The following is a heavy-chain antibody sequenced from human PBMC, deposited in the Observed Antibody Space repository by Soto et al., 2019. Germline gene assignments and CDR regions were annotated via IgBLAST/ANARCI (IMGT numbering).Heavy chain of an antibody. CDR3: ARDPIAAAGDYYFDY. J-gene: IGHJ4*02. D-gene: IGHD6-13*01. V-gene: IGHV1-46*01. CDR1: GYTFTSYY. Sequence: ASVKVSCKASGYTFTSYYMHWVRQAPGQGLEWMGIINPSGGSTSYAQKFQGRVTMTRDTSTSTVYMELSSLRSEDTAVYYCARDPIAAAGDYYFDYWGQGTLVTVSS. CDR2: INPSGGST.